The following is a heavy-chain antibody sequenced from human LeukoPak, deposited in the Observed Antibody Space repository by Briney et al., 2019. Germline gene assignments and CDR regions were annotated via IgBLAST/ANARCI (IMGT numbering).Heavy chain of an antibody. V-gene: IGHV1-2*02. CDR2: INPNSGGT. Sequence: ASVKVSCKTSGYTFTDYYIHWVRQAPGQGPEWMGWINPNSGGTNYAQNLQGRVTMTRDTSISTAYMELSSLRTEDTAVYYCANGPWELKGGDGFDIWGQGTKVTVSS. CDR1: GYTFTDYY. D-gene: IGHD3-10*01. J-gene: IGHJ3*02. CDR3: ANGPWELKGGDGFDI.